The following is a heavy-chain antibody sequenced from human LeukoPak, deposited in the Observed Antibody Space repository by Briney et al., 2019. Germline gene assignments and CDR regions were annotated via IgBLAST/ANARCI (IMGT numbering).Heavy chain of an antibody. J-gene: IGHJ6*02. CDR1: GYTFTDYY. Sequence: GASVKVSCKASGYTFTDYYMHWVRQAPGQGLEWMGGIIPIFGTANYAQKFQGRVTITADKSTSTAYMELSSLRSEDTAVYYCARDNGEGDGYNSFFSGYYGMDVWGQGTTVTVSS. CDR2: IIPIFGTA. V-gene: IGHV1-69*06. D-gene: IGHD5-24*01. CDR3: ARDNGEGDGYNSFFSGYYGMDV.